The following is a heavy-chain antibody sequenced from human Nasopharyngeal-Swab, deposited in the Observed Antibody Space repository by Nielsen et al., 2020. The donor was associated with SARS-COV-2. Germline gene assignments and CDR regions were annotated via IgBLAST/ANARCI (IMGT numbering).Heavy chain of an antibody. CDR2: INAGNGNT. CDR1: GYTFTSYA. D-gene: IGHD2-21*02. CDR3: ARDSIVVVTAIPGYFDY. Sequence: ASVKVSCKASGYTFTSYAMHWVRQAPGQRLEWMGWINAGNGNTKYSQKFQGRVTITADESTSTAYMELSSLRSEDTAVYYCARDSIVVVTAIPGYFDYWGQGTLVTVSS. V-gene: IGHV1-3*01. J-gene: IGHJ4*02.